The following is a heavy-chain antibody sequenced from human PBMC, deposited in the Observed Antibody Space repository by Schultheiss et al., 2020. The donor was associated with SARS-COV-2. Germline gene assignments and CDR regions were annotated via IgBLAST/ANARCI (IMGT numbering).Heavy chain of an antibody. CDR3: AKVSSWLPDYFDY. D-gene: IGHD3-22*01. V-gene: IGHV3-23*01. J-gene: IGHJ4*02. CDR2: ISGSGGST. Sequence: GESLKISCAASGFTFSSSWMHWVRQAPGKGLEWVSAISGSGGSTYYADSVKGRFTISRDNSKNTLYLQMNSLRAEDTAVYYCAKVSSWLPDYFDYWGQGTLVTVSS. CDR1: GFTFSSSW.